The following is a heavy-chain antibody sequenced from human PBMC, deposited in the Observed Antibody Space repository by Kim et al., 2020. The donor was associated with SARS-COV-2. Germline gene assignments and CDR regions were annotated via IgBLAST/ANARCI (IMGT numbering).Heavy chain of an antibody. J-gene: IGHJ4*02. CDR3: AKSGALGWFSRLDY. Sequence: GGSLRLSCAASGFTFSSYAMTWVRQAPGKGLEWVSAIGGSDGRTFYADSVKGRFTISRDNSNNILYLQMNTLRADDTAVYYCAKSGALGWFSRLDYWGQGTLKTVSS. CDR1: GFTFSSYA. D-gene: IGHD3-10*01. V-gene: IGHV3-23*01. CDR2: IGGSDGRT.